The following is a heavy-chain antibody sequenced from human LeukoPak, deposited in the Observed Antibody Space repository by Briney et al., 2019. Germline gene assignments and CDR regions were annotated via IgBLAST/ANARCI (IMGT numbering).Heavy chain of an antibody. Sequence: PGGSLRLSCEASGSTFSSHAIHWVRQAPGKGLEWVAFISYDGVNKHYADSVKGRFTLSRDNSKNTLYLQMNSLRAEDTAVYYCARDVSYHYSFDYWGQGTLVTVSS. J-gene: IGHJ4*02. CDR1: GSTFSSHA. CDR2: ISYDGVNK. V-gene: IGHV3-30-3*01. D-gene: IGHD3-16*02. CDR3: ARDVSYHYSFDY.